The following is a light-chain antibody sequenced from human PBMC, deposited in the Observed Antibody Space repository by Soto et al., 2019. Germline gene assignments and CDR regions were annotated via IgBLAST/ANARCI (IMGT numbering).Light chain of an antibody. CDR2: EVT. V-gene: IGLV2-8*01. CDR3: SSFAGTTNLWV. CDR1: SSDVGGYNY. Sequence: QSALTQPPSASGSPGQSVTISCTGTSSDVGGYNYVSWYQQHPGKAPKLMISEVTKRPSGVPDRFSGSKSGNTASLTVSGLQAEDEADYYCSSFAGTTNLWVFGGGTQLTVL. J-gene: IGLJ2*01.